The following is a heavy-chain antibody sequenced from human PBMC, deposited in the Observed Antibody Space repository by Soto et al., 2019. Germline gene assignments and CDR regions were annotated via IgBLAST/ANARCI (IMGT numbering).Heavy chain of an antibody. Sequence: EVQLVESGGGLVQPGGSLRLTCAASGFMFKNYWMSWVRQAPGRGLEWVANIKLDGSEIYYVNSVKGRFTISRDNAKNSLFLQMNSLRAEDTAVYFCARIRGGTYEFWTDYPYNYYGVDVWGPGTTVTVSS. CDR1: GFMFKNYW. CDR3: ARIRGGTYEFWTDYPYNYYGVDV. V-gene: IGHV3-7*03. D-gene: IGHD3-3*01. CDR2: IKLDGSEI. J-gene: IGHJ6*02.